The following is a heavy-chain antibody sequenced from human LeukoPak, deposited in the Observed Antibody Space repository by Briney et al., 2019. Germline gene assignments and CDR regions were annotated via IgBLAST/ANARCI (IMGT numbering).Heavy chain of an antibody. Sequence: PGGSLRLSCAASGFTVSSNYVSWVRQAPGKGLEWVSVIYSGGSTYYADSVKGRFTISRDNSKNTLYLQMNSLRAEDTAVYYCARDEILTGYYGTKYYLDYWGQGTLVTVSS. J-gene: IGHJ4*02. D-gene: IGHD3-9*01. CDR1: GFTVSSNY. CDR2: IYSGGST. CDR3: ARDEILTGYYGTKYYLDY. V-gene: IGHV3-53*01.